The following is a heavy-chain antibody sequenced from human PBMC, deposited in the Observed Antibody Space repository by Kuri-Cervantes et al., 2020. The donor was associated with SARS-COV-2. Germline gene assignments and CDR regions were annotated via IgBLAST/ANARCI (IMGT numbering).Heavy chain of an antibody. CDR3: ARAMDYGDYVISGWFDP. J-gene: IGHJ5*02. V-gene: IGHV1-18*01. D-gene: IGHD4-17*01. Sequence: ASVKVSCKASGYTFTSYGISWVRQAPGQGLEWMGWISAYNGNTNYAQKLQGRVTMTTDTSTSTAYMELRSLRSDDTAVYYFARAMDYGDYVISGWFDPWGQGTLVTVSS. CDR1: GYTFTSYG. CDR2: ISAYNGNT.